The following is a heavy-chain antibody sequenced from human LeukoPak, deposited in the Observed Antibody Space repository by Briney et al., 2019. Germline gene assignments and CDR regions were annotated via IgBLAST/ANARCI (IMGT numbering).Heavy chain of an antibody. D-gene: IGHD3-3*01. J-gene: IGHJ3*02. CDR1: GGSISSSSYY. CDR2: IYYSGST. V-gene: IGHV4-39*07. CDR3: ARDHSVAAFDI. Sequence: PSETLSLTCTVSGGSISSSSYYWGWIRQPPGKGLEWIGSIYYSGSTYYNPSLKSRVTISVDTSKNQFSLKLSSVTAADTAVYYCARDHSVAAFDIWGQGTMVTVSS.